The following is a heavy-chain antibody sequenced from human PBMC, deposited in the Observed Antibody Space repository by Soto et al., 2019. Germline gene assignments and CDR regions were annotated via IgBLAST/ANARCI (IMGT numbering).Heavy chain of an antibody. CDR2: INPSGGST. D-gene: IGHD6-19*01. J-gene: IGHJ4*02. Sequence: ASVKVSCKASGYTFTSYYMHWVRQAPGQGLEWMGIINPSGGSTSYAQKFQGRVTMTRDTSTSTVYMELSSLRSEDTAVYYCARDESSGYSVAHIDYWGQGTLVTVSS. V-gene: IGHV1-46*01. CDR3: ARDESSGYSVAHIDY. CDR1: GYTFTSYY.